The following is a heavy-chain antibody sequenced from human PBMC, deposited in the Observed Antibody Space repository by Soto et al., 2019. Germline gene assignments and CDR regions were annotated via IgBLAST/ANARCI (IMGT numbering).Heavy chain of an antibody. D-gene: IGHD1-1*01. V-gene: IGHV1-2*02. CDR3: AREPATAKPEGVDF. Sequence: ASVKVSFKASGYTFSDYYIHWVRQAPGQGLEWMGWINPNSGGTKYAPKFQGGVTMTRDTSITPAYMELSRLRSGDTAVYYCAREPATAKPEGVDFWGQGTLVTVSS. CDR1: GYTFSDYY. CDR2: INPNSGGT. J-gene: IGHJ4*02.